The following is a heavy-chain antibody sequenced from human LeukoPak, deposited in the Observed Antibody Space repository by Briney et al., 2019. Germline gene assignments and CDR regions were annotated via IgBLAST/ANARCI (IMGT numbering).Heavy chain of an antibody. CDR1: GFTFNIYA. CDR2: ISGSGGST. D-gene: IGHD3-10*01. V-gene: IGHV3-23*01. J-gene: IGHJ3*02. CDR3: AKDFRAGSEDASDI. Sequence: GGSLRLSCAASGFTFNIYAMSWVRQAPGKGLEWVSGISGSGGSTDYADSVKGRFTISRDNSKNTLYLQMISLRAEDTAVYYCAKDFRAGSEDASDIWGQGTMVTVSS.